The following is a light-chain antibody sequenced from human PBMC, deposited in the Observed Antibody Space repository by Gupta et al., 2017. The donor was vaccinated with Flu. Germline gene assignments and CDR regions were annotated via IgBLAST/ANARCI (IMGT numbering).Light chain of an antibody. J-gene: IGLJ1*01. CDR2: DVS. V-gene: IGLV2-11*01. CDR1: SNDVGGYNY. CDR3: CSYAGNYIYV. Sequence: SVIISCTGTSNDVGGYNYVSWFQQHPGKAPKLIIHDVSRRPSGVPDRFSGSKSDNTASLTISGLQAEDEADYYCCSYAGNYIYVFGTGTRVTVL.